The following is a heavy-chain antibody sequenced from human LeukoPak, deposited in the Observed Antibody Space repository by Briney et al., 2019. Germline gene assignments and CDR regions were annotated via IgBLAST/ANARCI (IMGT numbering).Heavy chain of an antibody. CDR1: GYTFTSYD. V-gene: IGHV1-8*01. CDR3: ARGYSSGLTDY. D-gene: IGHD6-19*01. CDR2: MNPNSGNT. Sequence: ASVKVSCKASGYTFTSYDINWVRQATGQGLEWMGWMNPNSGNTGYAPKFQGTVTMTRDTSVNTAYMELSSLTSEDTAMHYCARGYSSGLTDYWGQGTLVTVSS. J-gene: IGHJ4*02.